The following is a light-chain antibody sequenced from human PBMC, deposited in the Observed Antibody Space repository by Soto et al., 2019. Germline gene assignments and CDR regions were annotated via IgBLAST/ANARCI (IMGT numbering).Light chain of an antibody. CDR2: GAS. CDR1: QSVSSSY. Sequence: EIVLTQSPGTLSLSPGERATLSCRASQSVSSSYLAWYQQKPGQAPRLLIYGASSRVTGIPDRFSGSGSGTDFTLTISRLEPEDFAVYYCQQSGTSGPLTFGGGTKVEIK. CDR3: QQSGTSGPLT. V-gene: IGKV3-20*01. J-gene: IGKJ4*01.